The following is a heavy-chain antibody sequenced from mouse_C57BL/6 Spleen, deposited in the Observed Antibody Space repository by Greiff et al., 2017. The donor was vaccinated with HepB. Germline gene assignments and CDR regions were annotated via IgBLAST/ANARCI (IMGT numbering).Heavy chain of an antibody. V-gene: IGHV2-2*01. D-gene: IGHD2-5*01. CDR3: ARSSPYSNHYAMDY. CDR2: IWSGGST. Sequence: VMLVESGPGLVQPSQSLSITCTVSGFSLTSYGVHWVRQSPGKGLEWLGVIWSGGSTDYNAAFISRLSISKDNSKSQVFFKMNSLQADDTAIYYCARSSPYSNHYAMDYWGQGTSVTVSS. J-gene: IGHJ4*01. CDR1: GFSLTSYG.